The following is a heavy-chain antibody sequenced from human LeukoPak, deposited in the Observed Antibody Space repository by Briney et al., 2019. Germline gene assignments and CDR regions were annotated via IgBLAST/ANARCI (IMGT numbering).Heavy chain of an antibody. J-gene: IGHJ4*02. V-gene: IGHV3-64D*06. CDR3: VKASGGWYGYFDY. Sequence: GGSLRLSCSASGFTFSRYAMHWVRQAPGKGLEYVSVISSNGGSTYYADSVKGRVTISRDNSKNTLYLQMSSLRPEETAVFYCVKASGGWYGYFDYWGQGTLVTVYS. D-gene: IGHD6-19*01. CDR1: GFTFSRYA. CDR2: ISSNGGST.